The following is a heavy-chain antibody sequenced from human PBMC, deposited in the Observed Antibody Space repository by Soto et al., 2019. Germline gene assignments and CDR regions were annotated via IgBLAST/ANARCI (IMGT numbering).Heavy chain of an antibody. CDR2: IYYSGST. CDR3: ARDRYGLDV. J-gene: IGHJ6*02. Sequence: PSETLSLTCTVSGGSISGFYGSWIRQPPGKGLEWIGYIYYSGSTNYNPSLESRVTISVDTSKNQFSLKLTSLSAADTAVYFCARDRYGLDVWGQGTTVTVSS. V-gene: IGHV4-59*12. CDR1: GGSISGFY.